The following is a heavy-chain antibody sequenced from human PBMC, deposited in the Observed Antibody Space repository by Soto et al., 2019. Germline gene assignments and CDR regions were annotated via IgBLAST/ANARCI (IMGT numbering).Heavy chain of an antibody. J-gene: IGHJ4*02. CDR3: ATVYCATTSCYAPFDY. Sequence: EVHLVESGGGLVKAGGSLRLSCAASGFTFSNAWMSWVRQAPGKGLEWIGRIKTNSDGGTVDYASPVKGRFTSSRDDSNSVRYLDLNSLKTEDTGVYFCATVYCATTSCYAPFDYWGKGTLVTVSS. CDR2: IKTNSDGGTV. V-gene: IGHV3-15*01. CDR1: GFTFSNAW. D-gene: IGHD2-2*01.